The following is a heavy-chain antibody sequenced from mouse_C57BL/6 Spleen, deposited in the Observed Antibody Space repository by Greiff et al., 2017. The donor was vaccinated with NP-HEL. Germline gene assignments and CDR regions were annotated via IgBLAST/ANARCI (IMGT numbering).Heavy chain of an antibody. V-gene: IGHV1-64*01. CDR1: GYTFTSYW. D-gene: IGHD1-1*01. CDR3: AKFITTRDY. Sequence: QVQLKQPGAELVKPGASVKLSCKASGYTFTSYWMHWVKQRPGQGLEWIGMIHPNSGSTNYNEKFKSKATLTVDKSSSTAYMQLSSLTSEDSAVYYCAKFITTRDYWGQGTTLTVSS. J-gene: IGHJ2*01. CDR2: IHPNSGST.